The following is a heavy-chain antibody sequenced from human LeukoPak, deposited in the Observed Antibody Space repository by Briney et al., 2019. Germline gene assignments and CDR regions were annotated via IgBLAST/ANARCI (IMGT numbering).Heavy chain of an antibody. CDR1: GGSISSGGYY. V-gene: IGHV4-61*08. D-gene: IGHD1-7*01. J-gene: IGHJ4*02. CDR2: IYYSGST. CDR3: ARHPTGTANFDY. Sequence: SETLSLTCTVSGGSISSGGYYWSWIRQPPGKGLEWIGYIYYSGSTNYNPSLKSRVTISVDTSKNQFSLKLSSVTAADTAVYYCARHPTGTANFDYWGQGTLVTVSS.